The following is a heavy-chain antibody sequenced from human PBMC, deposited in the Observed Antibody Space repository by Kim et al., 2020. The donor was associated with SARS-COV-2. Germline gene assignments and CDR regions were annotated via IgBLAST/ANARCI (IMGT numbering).Heavy chain of an antibody. Sequence: SETLSLTCTVSGGSISSGGYYWSWIRQHPGKGLEWIGYIYYSGSTYYNPSLKSRVTISVDTSKNQFSLKLSSVTAADTAVYYCARDKETRFDPWGQGTLVTVSS. CDR3: ARDKETRFDP. V-gene: IGHV4-31*03. CDR1: GGSISSGGYY. J-gene: IGHJ5*02. CDR2: IYYSGST.